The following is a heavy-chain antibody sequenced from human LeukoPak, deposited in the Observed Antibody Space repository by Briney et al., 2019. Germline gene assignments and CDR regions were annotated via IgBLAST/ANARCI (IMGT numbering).Heavy chain of an antibody. CDR1: GGSISGYY. CDR2: IYYSGST. J-gene: IGHJ3*02. V-gene: IGHV4-59*08. Sequence: SETLSLTCTVSGGSISGYYWSWIRQSPGKGLEWIGYIYYSGSTDYNPSLKSQVTISIDTSKNQFSLKLRSVTAADTAVYYCARTRGYSYGYRSFNIWGQGTMVTVSS. D-gene: IGHD5-18*01. CDR3: ARTRGYSYGYRSFNI.